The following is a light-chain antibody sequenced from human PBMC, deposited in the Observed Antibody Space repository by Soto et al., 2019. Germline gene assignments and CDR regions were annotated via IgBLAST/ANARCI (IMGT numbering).Light chain of an antibody. J-gene: IGKJ1*01. Sequence: EIVMTQSPATLSVSPGERATLSCRASQSVSSNYVAWSQQKPGQAPRLLIYGASNRATGIPDRFSGSGSGTDFTLTISRLEPEDFAVYYCQQYGSSGTFGQGTKVDIK. CDR3: QQYGSSGT. V-gene: IGKV3-20*01. CDR1: QSVSSNY. CDR2: GAS.